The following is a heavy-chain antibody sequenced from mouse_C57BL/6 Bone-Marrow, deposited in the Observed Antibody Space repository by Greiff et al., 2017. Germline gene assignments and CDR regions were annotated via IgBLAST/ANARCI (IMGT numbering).Heavy chain of an antibody. CDR3: ASSTVVAPMDY. CDR2: ISDGGSYT. D-gene: IGHD1-1*01. CDR1: GFTFSSYA. V-gene: IGHV5-4*03. Sequence: EVMLVESGGGLVKPGGSLKLSCAASGFTFSSYAMSWVRQTPEKRLEWVATISDGGSYTYYPDNVKGRFTISRDNAKNNLYLQMSHLTSADTAMYYCASSTVVAPMDYWGQGTSVTVTA. J-gene: IGHJ4*01.